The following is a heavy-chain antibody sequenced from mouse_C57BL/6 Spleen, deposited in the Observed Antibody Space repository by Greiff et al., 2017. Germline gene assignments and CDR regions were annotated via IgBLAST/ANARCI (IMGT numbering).Heavy chain of an antibody. Sequence: VQLQQSGPGLVKPSQSLSLTCSVTGYSITSGYYWNWIRQFPGNKLEWMGYISYDGSNNYNPSLKNRISITRDTSKNQFFLKLNSVTTEDTATYYCARREYYFDYWGQGTTLTVSS. J-gene: IGHJ2*01. CDR2: ISYDGSN. CDR3: ARREYYFDY. CDR1: GYSITSGYY. V-gene: IGHV3-6*01.